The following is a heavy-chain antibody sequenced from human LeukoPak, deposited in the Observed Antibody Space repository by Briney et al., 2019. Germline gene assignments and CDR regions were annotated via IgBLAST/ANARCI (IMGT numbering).Heavy chain of an antibody. CDR1: GYTFTSYY. Sequence: ASVKVSCKAFGYTFTSYYMHWVRQAPGQGLEWMGIVNPSGGRTTYAQKFQGRVTMTRDMSTSKVYMELSSLRFEDTAVYYCARGWGEMATIGEYFDYWGQGTLVTVSS. V-gene: IGHV1-46*01. J-gene: IGHJ4*02. CDR3: ARGWGEMATIGEYFDY. CDR2: VNPSGGRT. D-gene: IGHD5-24*01.